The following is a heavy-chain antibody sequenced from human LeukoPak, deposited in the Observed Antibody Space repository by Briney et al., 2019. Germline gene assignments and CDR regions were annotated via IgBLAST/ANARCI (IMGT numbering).Heavy chain of an antibody. Sequence: SETLSLTCAVYGGSFSGYYWSWIRQPPGKGLEWIGEINHSGSTNYNPSLKSRVTISVDTSKNQFSLKLSSVTAADTAVYYCARESPYALYLRPWGQGTLVTVSS. CDR3: ARESPYALYLRP. J-gene: IGHJ5*02. V-gene: IGHV4-34*01. CDR1: GGSFSGYY. D-gene: IGHD2-2*02. CDR2: INHSGST.